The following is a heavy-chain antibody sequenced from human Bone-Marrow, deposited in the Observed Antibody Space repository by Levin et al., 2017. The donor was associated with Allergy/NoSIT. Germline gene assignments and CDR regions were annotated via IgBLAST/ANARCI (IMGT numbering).Heavy chain of an antibody. CDR1: GFTFDDYA. Sequence: GGSLRLSCAASGFTFDDYAMHWVRQAPGKGLEWVSGISWNSGSIGYADSVKGRFTISRDNAKNSLYLQMNSLRAEDTALYYCAKDGPVVVVAAPRYHYYYYMDVWGKGTTVTVSS. CDR2: ISWNSGSI. V-gene: IGHV3-9*01. D-gene: IGHD2-15*01. CDR3: AKDGPVVVVAAPRYHYYYYMDV. J-gene: IGHJ6*03.